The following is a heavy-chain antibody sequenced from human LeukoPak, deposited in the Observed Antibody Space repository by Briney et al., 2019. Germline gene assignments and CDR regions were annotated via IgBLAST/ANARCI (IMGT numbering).Heavy chain of an antibody. CDR2: IYPGDSDT. J-gene: IGHJ4*02. CDR3: ARPATVGGLD. D-gene: IGHD1-26*01. V-gene: IGHV5-51*01. Sequence: GESLKISCKGSGYNFINYWIGWVRQMPGKGLEWTGIIYPGDSDTRYSPSFQGQITISADKSISTAYLQWSSLKASDTAMYYCARPATVGGLDWGQGTLVTVSS. CDR1: GYNFINYW.